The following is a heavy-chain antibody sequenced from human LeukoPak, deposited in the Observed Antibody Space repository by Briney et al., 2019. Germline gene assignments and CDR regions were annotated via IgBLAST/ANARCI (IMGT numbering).Heavy chain of an antibody. Sequence: TSETLSLTCTVSAGSISSSYWSWIRQPPGKGLESIGYIYYNGHTNYNPSLKSRVTISVDTSKNQFTLKLSSVTAADTVVYYCATILPVNYYMDVWGKGTTVTVSS. D-gene: IGHD2-21*01. V-gene: IGHV4-59*01. CDR1: AGSISSSY. J-gene: IGHJ6*03. CDR2: IYYNGHT. CDR3: ATILPVNYYMDV.